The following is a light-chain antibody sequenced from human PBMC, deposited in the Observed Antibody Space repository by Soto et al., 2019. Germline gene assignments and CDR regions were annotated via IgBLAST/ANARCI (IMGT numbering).Light chain of an antibody. J-gene: IGKJ1*01. CDR1: QSISSW. Sequence: DIPMTQSPSTLSASVGDRVTITCRASQSISSWWAWYQQKPGKAPKLLIYKASSLETGVPSRFSGSGSGTEFTLTISSLQPDDFATYYCQQYNSYSWTFGQGTKVEIK. V-gene: IGKV1-5*03. CDR2: KAS. CDR3: QQYNSYSWT.